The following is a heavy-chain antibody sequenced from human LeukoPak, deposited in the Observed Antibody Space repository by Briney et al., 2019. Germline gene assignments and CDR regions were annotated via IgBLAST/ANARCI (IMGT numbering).Heavy chain of an antibody. V-gene: IGHV4-61*08. CDR1: GGSISSGGYY. Sequence: SQTLSLTCTVSGGSISSGGYYWGWIRQPPGKGLEWIVDVYYSGSTNNNPSLRSRVTISVDTSKNQFSLKLSSVTAADTAVYYCARDLNYFDYWGQGTLVTVSS. J-gene: IGHJ4*02. CDR2: VYYSGST. CDR3: ARDLNYFDY.